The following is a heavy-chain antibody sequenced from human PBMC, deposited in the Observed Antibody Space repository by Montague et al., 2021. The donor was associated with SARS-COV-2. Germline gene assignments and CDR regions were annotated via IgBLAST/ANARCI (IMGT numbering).Heavy chain of an antibody. CDR2: IHYSGST. Sequence: SETLSLTCSVSGGSLASYYWTWVRQPPRKGLEWIAHIHYSGSTSYNPSLKSRVTISLDTSKNQFSLNLTSVTAADTALYFCARELEIHDFLSGYYIGDWGQGTLVTVSS. V-gene: IGHV4-59*13. D-gene: IGHD3-3*01. J-gene: IGHJ4*02. CDR3: ARELEIHDFLSGYYIGD. CDR1: GGSLASYY.